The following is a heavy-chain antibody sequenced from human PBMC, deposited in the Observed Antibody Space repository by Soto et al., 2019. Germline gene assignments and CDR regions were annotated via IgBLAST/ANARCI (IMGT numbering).Heavy chain of an antibody. Sequence: SETLSLTCTVSGGSISSSSYYWGWIRQPPGKGLEWIGSIYYSGSTYYNPSLKSRVTISVDTSKNQFSLKLSSVTAADTAVYYCASSPNWGSFFDYWGQGTLVTVSS. CDR3: ASSPNWGSFFDY. V-gene: IGHV4-39*01. CDR1: GGSISSSSYY. D-gene: IGHD7-27*01. J-gene: IGHJ4*02. CDR2: IYYSGST.